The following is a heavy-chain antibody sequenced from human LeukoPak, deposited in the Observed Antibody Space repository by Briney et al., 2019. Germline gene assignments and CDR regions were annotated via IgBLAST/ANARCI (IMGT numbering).Heavy chain of an antibody. CDR3: ARDRRADYGRNDDAFDI. Sequence: GGSLRLSCAASGFTFSSYGMHWVRQAPGKGLEWVSHIGTGTDTHYSGSVRGRFTISRENAKNSLYLHMNSLRAGDTAIYYCARDRRADYGRNDDAFDIWGQGTMVTV. J-gene: IGHJ3*02. D-gene: IGHD4-17*01. V-gene: IGHV3-13*01. CDR1: GFTFSSYG. CDR2: IGTGTDT.